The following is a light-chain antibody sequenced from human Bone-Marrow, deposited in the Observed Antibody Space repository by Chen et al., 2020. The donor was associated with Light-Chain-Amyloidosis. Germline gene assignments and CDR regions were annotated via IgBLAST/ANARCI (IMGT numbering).Light chain of an antibody. CDR3: GTWDNRLSAVI. CDR1: SSNIGKNF. J-gene: IGLJ6*01. Sequence: QSVLTQPPSVSAAPGQKVTISCSGSSSNIGKNFVTWYRQVPGAAPKVVIFDNDKRPSGIPDRFSGSKSAASATLGITGLQTVDEADYYCGTWDNRLSAVIFGGGTRVTVL. V-gene: IGLV1-51*01. CDR2: DND.